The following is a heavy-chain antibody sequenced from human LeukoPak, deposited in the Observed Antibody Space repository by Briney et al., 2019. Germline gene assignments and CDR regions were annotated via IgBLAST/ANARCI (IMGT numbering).Heavy chain of an antibody. V-gene: IGHV3-30*02. J-gene: IGHJ4*02. CDR2: IRYDGSNK. Sequence: PGGSLRLSCAASGFTFSSYGMHWVRQAPGKGLEWVAFIRYDGSNKYYADSVKGRFTISRDNSKNTLYLQMNSLRAEDTAVYYCAKPLWFGELLIDYWGQGTLVTVSS. CDR3: AKPLWFGELLIDY. CDR1: GFTFSSYG. D-gene: IGHD3-10*01.